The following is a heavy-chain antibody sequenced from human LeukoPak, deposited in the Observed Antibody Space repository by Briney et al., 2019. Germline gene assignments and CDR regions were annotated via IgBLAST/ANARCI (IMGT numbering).Heavy chain of an antibody. V-gene: IGHV3-43D*03. CDR1: GFTFDDYA. Sequence: GGSLRLSCAASGFTFDDYAMHWVRQAPGKGREWVSLISWDGGNIYYADSMKGRFTISRDNSKNSLYLQMNSLRAEDSAFYYCAKAAIRYTTRWNNFDYWGQGTLVAVSS. J-gene: IGHJ4*02. CDR2: ISWDGGNI. CDR3: AKAAIRYTTRWNNFDY. D-gene: IGHD2-2*02.